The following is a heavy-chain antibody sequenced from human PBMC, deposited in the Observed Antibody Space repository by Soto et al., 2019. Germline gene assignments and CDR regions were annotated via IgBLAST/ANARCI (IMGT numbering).Heavy chain of an antibody. D-gene: IGHD3-10*01. Sequence: QVQLVQSGAEVKKPGASVKVSCKASGYTFSSYDIDWVRQATGQGLEWMGWMNPNSGDTNYPQKFQGRVTMTRNTSIATDYMELSSLRSEDTAVFYCARGLKFTTPLVRGVNPYYYYYMDVWGEGITVTVSS. CDR3: ARGLKFTTPLVRGVNPYYYYYMDV. V-gene: IGHV1-8*01. CDR2: MNPNSGDT. J-gene: IGHJ6*03. CDR1: GYTFSSYD.